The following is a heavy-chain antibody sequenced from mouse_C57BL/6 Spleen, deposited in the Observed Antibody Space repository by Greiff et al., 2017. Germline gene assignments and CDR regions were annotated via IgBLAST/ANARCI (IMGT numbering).Heavy chain of an antibody. Sequence: QVQLKQPGAELVKPGASVKLSCKASGYTFTSYWMHWVKQRPGRGLEWIGRIDPNSGGTKYNEKFKSKATLTVDKPSSTAYMQLSSLTSEDSAVYYCARVGENYYGSSYVGFAYWGQGTLVTVSA. CDR3: ARVGENYYGSSYVGFAY. CDR1: GYTFTSYW. V-gene: IGHV1-72*01. J-gene: IGHJ3*01. CDR2: IDPNSGGT. D-gene: IGHD1-1*01.